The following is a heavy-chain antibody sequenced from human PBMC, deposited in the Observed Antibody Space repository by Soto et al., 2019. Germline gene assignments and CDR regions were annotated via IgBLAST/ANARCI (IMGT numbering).Heavy chain of an antibody. D-gene: IGHD2-2*03. Sequence: SETLSLTCTVSGGSLSSSSCYWGWLRQPPGKGLEWIGSIYYSGSTYYNPSLKSRVTISVDTSKNQFSLKLSSVTAADTAVYYCARDVGSLPHDAFDIWGQGTMVTVS. CDR2: IYYSGST. J-gene: IGHJ3*02. V-gene: IGHV4-39*01. CDR1: GGSLSSSSCY. CDR3: ARDVGSLPHDAFDI.